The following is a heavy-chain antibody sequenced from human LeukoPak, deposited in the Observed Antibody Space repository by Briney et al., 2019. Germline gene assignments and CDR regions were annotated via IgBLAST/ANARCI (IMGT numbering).Heavy chain of an antibody. Sequence: GASVKVSCKASGYTFTSYAMNWVRQAPGQGLEWMGWINTNTGNPTYAQGFTGRFVFSLDTSVSTAYLQISSLKAEDTAAYYCARRTYYYDSSGYPVRAFDIWGQGTMVTVSS. J-gene: IGHJ3*02. CDR3: ARRTYYYDSSGYPVRAFDI. D-gene: IGHD3-22*01. V-gene: IGHV7-4-1*02. CDR2: INTNTGNP. CDR1: GYTFTSYA.